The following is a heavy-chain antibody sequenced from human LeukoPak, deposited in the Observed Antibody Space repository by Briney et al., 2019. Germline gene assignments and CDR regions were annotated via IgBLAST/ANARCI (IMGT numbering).Heavy chain of an antibody. Sequence: GGSLRLSCAASGLTFSSYSMNWVRQAPGKGLEWVSSISSSSTYIYYADSVKGRFTISRDNAKNSLFLQMNSLRAEDTAVYYCARDPLGDYDFWSGYFKPYYFDYWGQGTLVTVSS. CDR3: ARDPLGDYDFWSGYFKPYYFDY. V-gene: IGHV3-21*01. CDR1: GLTFSSYS. D-gene: IGHD3-3*01. J-gene: IGHJ4*02. CDR2: ISSSSTYI.